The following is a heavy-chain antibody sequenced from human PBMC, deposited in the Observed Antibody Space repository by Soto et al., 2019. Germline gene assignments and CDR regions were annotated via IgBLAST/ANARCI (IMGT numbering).Heavy chain of an antibody. Sequence: SVKVSFKASGLPYSSQVISLVRQAPGQGLEWMGGIIPLFGIPNYAQKFQGRLTITAYKSTSTAYMELSSLRSEDTAVYYCARGVVDTNVVFKWFDPWGQGTMVTVSS. D-gene: IGHD2-15*01. CDR1: GLPYSSQV. J-gene: IGHJ5*02. CDR3: ARGVVDTNVVFKWFDP. V-gene: IGHV1-69*10. CDR2: IIPLFGIP.